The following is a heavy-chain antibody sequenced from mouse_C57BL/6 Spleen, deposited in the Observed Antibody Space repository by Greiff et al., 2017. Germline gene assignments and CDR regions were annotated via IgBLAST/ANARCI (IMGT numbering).Heavy chain of an antibody. CDR1: GFSFNTYA. CDR2: IRRKSNNYAT. Sequence: EVQGVESGGGLVQPKGSLKLSCAASGFSFNTYAMNWVRQAPGKGLEWVARIRRKSNNYATYYADSVKDRFTISRDDSESMLYLQMNNLRTENTAMYYCVSRYDYEREYYFDYWGQGTTLTVSS. CDR3: VSRYDYEREYYFDY. J-gene: IGHJ2*01. V-gene: IGHV10-1*01. D-gene: IGHD2-4*01.